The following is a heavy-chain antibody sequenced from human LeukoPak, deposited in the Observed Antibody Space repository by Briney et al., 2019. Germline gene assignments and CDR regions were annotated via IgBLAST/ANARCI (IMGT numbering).Heavy chain of an antibody. CDR3: ARTKHGYSYGNDY. CDR1: GFTFSSYW. Sequence: GGSLRLSCAASGFTFSSYWMSWVRQAPGKGLEWVAVISYDGSNKYYADSVKGRFTISRDNSKNTLYLQMNSLRAEDTAVYYCARTKHGYSYGNDYWGQGTLVTVSS. D-gene: IGHD5-18*01. CDR2: ISYDGSNK. J-gene: IGHJ4*02. V-gene: IGHV3-30-3*01.